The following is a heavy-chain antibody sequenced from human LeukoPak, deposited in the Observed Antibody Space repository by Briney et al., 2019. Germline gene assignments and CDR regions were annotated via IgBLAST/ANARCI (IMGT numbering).Heavy chain of an antibody. CDR1: GGSIRSYF. D-gene: IGHD5-12*01. CDR2: IWDTEIT. J-gene: IGHJ3*02. Sequence: PSETLSLTCTVSGGSIRSYFWSWLRQPPGKGQEWSGDIWDTEITDYNPSLKSRVTISLDTSKNHFSLQLRSVTAADTALYFCARGLVLATDDAFDIWGQGTLVTVSS. CDR3: ARGLVLATDDAFDI. V-gene: IGHV4-59*01.